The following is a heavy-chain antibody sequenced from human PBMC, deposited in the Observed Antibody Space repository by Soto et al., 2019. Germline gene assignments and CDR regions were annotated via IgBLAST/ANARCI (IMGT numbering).Heavy chain of an antibody. J-gene: IGHJ3*02. D-gene: IGHD3-3*01. CDR3: ARENTIFGVADDAFYI. Sequence: GASVKVSCKASGYTFTSYGISWVRQAPGQGLEWMGWISAYNGNTNYAQKLQGRVTMTTDTSTSTAYMELRSLRSDDTAVYYCARENTIFGVADDAFYIWGQGTMVTVSS. V-gene: IGHV1-18*01. CDR2: ISAYNGNT. CDR1: GYTFTSYG.